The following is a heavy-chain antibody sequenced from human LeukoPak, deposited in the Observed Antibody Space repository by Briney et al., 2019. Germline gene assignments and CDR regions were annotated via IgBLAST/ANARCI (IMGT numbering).Heavy chain of an antibody. V-gene: IGHV4-34*01. J-gene: IGHJ3*02. CDR2: INHSGST. Sequence: SETLSLTCAVYGGSFSGYYWSWIRQPPGEGLEWIGEINHSGSTNYNPSLKSRVTISVDTSKNQFSLKLSSVTAADTAVYYCARTEKDDAFDIWGQGTMVTVSS. CDR1: GGSFSGYY. CDR3: ARTEKDDAFDI.